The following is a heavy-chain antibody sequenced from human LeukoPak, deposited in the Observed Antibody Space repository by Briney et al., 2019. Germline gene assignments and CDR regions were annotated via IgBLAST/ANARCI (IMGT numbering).Heavy chain of an antibody. J-gene: IGHJ1*01. CDR3: ARGGGSTWTQRGYFHP. CDR2: FDPEDGET. V-gene: IGHV1-24*01. Sequence: GASVKVSCKVSGYTLTELSMHWVRQAPGKGLEWMGGFDPEDGETIYAQKFQGRVTMTEDTSTDTAYMELSSLRSEDTAVYYCARGGGSTWTQRGYFHPWGQGTLVTVSS. CDR1: GYTLTELS. D-gene: IGHD6-13*01.